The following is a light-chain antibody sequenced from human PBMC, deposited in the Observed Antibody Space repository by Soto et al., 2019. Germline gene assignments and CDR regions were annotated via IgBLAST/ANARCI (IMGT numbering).Light chain of an antibody. CDR3: SSYTSSSLYV. Sequence: QSALTQPASVSGSPGRSITISCTGTSSDVGGYNYVSWYQQHPGKAPKLMIYDVSNRPSGVSNRFSGSKSGNTASLTISGLQAEYEADYYCSSYTSSSLYVFGTGTKLTVL. J-gene: IGLJ1*01. CDR1: SSDVGGYNY. V-gene: IGLV2-14*01. CDR2: DVS.